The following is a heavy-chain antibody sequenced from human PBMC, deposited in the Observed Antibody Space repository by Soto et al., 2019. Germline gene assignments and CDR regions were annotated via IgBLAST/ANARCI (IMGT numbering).Heavy chain of an antibody. CDR1: GGSISSGGYY. Sequence: PSETLSLTCTVSGGSISSGGYYWSWIRQHPGKGLEWIGYIYYSGSTSYNPSLKSRVTISVDTSKNQFSLKLSSVTATDTAVYYCARHVNLPLACTGFDSWGRGPLVTVSS. J-gene: IGHJ4*02. D-gene: IGHD2-8*02. CDR2: IYYSGST. V-gene: IGHV4-61*08. CDR3: ARHVNLPLACTGFDS.